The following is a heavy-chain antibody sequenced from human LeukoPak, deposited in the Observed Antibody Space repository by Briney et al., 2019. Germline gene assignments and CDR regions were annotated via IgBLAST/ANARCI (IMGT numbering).Heavy chain of an antibody. Sequence: ASVKVSCKASGDAFSNYDVTWVRQAPGQGLEWMGRIIPVFDTAKYAQNFQGRVTMTTDESSSTAYMELYSLRSEDTAVYYCATRYSSGWYYFDYWGQGTLVTVSS. CDR3: ATRYSSGWYYFDY. V-gene: IGHV1-69*05. CDR1: GDAFSNYD. D-gene: IGHD6-19*01. CDR2: IIPVFDTA. J-gene: IGHJ4*02.